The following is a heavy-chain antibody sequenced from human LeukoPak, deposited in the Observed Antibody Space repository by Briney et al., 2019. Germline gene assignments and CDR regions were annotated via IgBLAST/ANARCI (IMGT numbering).Heavy chain of an antibody. CDR3: VREGNWAY. CDR2: LFSSGNP. Sequence: GGSLRLSCAVSGVTVSDNLISWVRQAPGKGLEWLSVLFSSGNPFYADSVKGRFFTYRDNSKNTVYLQMNSLRIEDTAVYYCVREGNWAYWGQGTLVTVSS. D-gene: IGHD1-1*01. V-gene: IGHV3-53*01. CDR1: GVTVSDNL. J-gene: IGHJ4*02.